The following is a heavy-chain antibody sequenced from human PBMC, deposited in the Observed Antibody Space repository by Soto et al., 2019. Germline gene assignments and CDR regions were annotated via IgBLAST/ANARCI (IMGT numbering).Heavy chain of an antibody. J-gene: IGHJ6*02. CDR3: SRMGGYDSSGYNYYYYGMDV. V-gene: IGHV5-51*01. Sequence: GESLKLSCKGSGCSFTSYWIGWVRQMPGKGLEWMGIIYPGDSDTRYSLSFQGQVTISADKSISTAYLQWSSLKASDTAMYYCSRMGGYDSSGYNYYYYGMDVWGQGTTVTVSS. D-gene: IGHD3-22*01. CDR2: IYPGDSDT. CDR1: GCSFTSYW.